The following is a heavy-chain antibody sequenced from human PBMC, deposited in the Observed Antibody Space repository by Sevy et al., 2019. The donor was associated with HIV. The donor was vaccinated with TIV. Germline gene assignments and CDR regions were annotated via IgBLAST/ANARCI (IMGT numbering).Heavy chain of an antibody. D-gene: IGHD6-13*01. CDR1: GYSISSGYY. J-gene: IGHJ4*02. CDR3: ARDRYSSSWDFDY. CDR2: LYHSGST. Sequence: SETLSLTCAVSGYSISSGYYWGWIRQPPGKGLEWIGGLYHSGSTYYNPSLKSRVTISVDTSKNQFSLKLSSVTAADTAVYYCARDRYSSSWDFDYWGQGTLVTVSS. V-gene: IGHV4-38-2*02.